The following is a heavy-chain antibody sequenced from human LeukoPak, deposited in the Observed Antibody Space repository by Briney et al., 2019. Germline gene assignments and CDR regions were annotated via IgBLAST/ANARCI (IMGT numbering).Heavy chain of an antibody. CDR3: ARRGWDCSSTSCYEIDY. V-gene: IGHV4-39*01. Sequence: PSETLSLXCTVSGGSISSSSYYWGWIRQPPGKGLEWIGSIYYSGSTYYNPPLKSRVTISVDTSKNKFSLKLSSVTAADTAVYYCARRGWDCSSTSCYEIDYWGQGTLVTVSS. D-gene: IGHD2-2*01. J-gene: IGHJ4*02. CDR1: GGSISSSSYY. CDR2: IYYSGST.